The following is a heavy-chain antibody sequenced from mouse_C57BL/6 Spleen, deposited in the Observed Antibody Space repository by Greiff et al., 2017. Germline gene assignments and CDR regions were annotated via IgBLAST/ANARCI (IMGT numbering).Heavy chain of an antibody. V-gene: IGHV1-69*01. D-gene: IGHD2-2*01. Sequence: QVHVKQPGAELVMPGASVKLSCKASGYTFTSYWMHWVKQRPGQGLEWIGEIDPSDSYTNYNQKFKGKSTLTVDKSSSTAYMQLSSLTSEDSAVYYCAKGYDDYFDYGGQGTTLTVSA. CDR3: AKGYDDYFDY. CDR1: GYTFTSYW. CDR2: IDPSDSYT. J-gene: IGHJ2*01.